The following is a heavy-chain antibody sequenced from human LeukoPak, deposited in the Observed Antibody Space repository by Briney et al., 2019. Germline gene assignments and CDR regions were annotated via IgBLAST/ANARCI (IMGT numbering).Heavy chain of an antibody. D-gene: IGHD3-10*01. CDR3: ATSMVRGLMPYYYYAMDV. CDR2: ISTTGGST. CDR1: GFTFSSYA. Sequence: GGSLRLSCSASGFTFSSYAMHWVRQAPGKGLEYVSAISTTGGSTYYADSVKGRFTISRDNSKNTVYLQLNSLRADDTAVFYCATSMVRGLMPYYYYAMDVWGQGTTVTVSS. V-gene: IGHV3-64*04. J-gene: IGHJ6*02.